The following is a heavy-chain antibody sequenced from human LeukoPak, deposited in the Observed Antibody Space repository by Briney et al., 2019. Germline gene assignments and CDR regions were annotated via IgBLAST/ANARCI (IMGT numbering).Heavy chain of an antibody. J-gene: IGHJ4*01. Sequence: PSQTLSLTCTVSGGSISSGSYFWSWIRQPPGKGLEWIGSIFYSGTTFYGPSLRSRLTISVDTSKNQFSLKLSSVTAADTAVYYCARRFIPGTIDKWGHGALVTVSS. CDR2: IFYSGTT. CDR3: ARRFIPGTIDK. CDR1: GGSISSGSYF. V-gene: IGHV4-30-2*03. D-gene: IGHD4-17*01.